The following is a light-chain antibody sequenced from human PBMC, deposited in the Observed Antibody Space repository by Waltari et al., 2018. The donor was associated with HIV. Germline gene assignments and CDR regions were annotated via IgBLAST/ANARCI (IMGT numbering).Light chain of an antibody. CDR2: DVT. Sequence: QSALTQPRPVSASPGQSVTISCTGPSSAVGDYVFFSWYQLLPGEAPKLMIYDVTKRPSGVPDRFSGSKSANTASLTISGLQAEDEAEYYCCSYAGTYTLKFGGGTKLTV. J-gene: IGLJ2*01. CDR3: CSYAGTYTLK. CDR1: SSAVGDYVF. V-gene: IGLV2-11*01.